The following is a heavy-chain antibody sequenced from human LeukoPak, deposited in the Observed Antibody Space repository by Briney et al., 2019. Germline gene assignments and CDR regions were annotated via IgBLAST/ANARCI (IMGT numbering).Heavy chain of an antibody. CDR3: AAPLGATEAFDY. Sequence: ASVKVSCKASGYIFTGYYMHWVRQAPGQGLEWMGWINPNSGGTNYAQKFQGRVTMTRDTSIGTAYMELSRLRSDDTAVYYCAAPLGATEAFDYWGQGTLVTVSS. CDR2: INPNSGGT. J-gene: IGHJ4*02. D-gene: IGHD1-26*01. V-gene: IGHV1-2*02. CDR1: GYIFTGYY.